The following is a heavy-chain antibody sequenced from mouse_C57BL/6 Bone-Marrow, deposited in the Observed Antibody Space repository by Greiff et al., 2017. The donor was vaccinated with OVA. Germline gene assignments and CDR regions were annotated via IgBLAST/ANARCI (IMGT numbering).Heavy chain of an antibody. CDR2: IYPGSGST. Sequence: QVQLQQSGAELVKPGASVKMSCKASGYTFTSYWITWVKQRPGQGLEWIGDIYPGSGSTNYNEKFKSKATLTVDTSSSTAYMQLSSLTSEDSAVYYCATVGTYYAMDYWGQGTSVTVSS. J-gene: IGHJ4*01. CDR1: GYTFTSYW. V-gene: IGHV1-55*01. CDR3: ATVGTYYAMDY. D-gene: IGHD3-3*01.